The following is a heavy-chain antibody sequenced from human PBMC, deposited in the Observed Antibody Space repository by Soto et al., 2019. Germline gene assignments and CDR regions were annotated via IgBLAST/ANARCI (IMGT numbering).Heavy chain of an antibody. CDR1: GFTISGNA. CDR2: ISSSSTNI. V-gene: IGHV3-48*02. J-gene: IGHJ6*03. CDR3: ARDLRWGSKWYYYMDV. D-gene: IGHD1-26*01. Sequence: EVQLVESGGGLVQPGGSLRLSCAASGFTISGNAMNWVRQAPGRGLEWVSYISSSSTNIHYADSVRGRFTISRDNAKNSLYLQMNSLRDEDTAVYRCARDLRWGSKWYYYMDVWGKVTTVTVSS.